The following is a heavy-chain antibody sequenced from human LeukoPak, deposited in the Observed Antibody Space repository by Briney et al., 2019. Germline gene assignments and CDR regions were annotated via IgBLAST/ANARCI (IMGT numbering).Heavy chain of an antibody. CDR3: AREGLATLTSEF. V-gene: IGHV3-7*05. D-gene: IGHD4-17*01. J-gene: IGHJ4*02. Sequence: GGSLRLSCAASGFTFSSSWMTWVRQAPGKGLEWVAHIKDDGSEEYYVDSVKGRFTISRDNAKNSLYLQMNSLRAEDTAVYYCAREGLATLTSEFWGQGTLVTVSS. CDR1: GFTFSSSW. CDR2: IKDDGSEE.